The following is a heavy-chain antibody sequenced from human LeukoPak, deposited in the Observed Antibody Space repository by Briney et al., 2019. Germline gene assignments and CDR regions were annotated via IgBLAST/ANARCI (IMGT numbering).Heavy chain of an antibody. J-gene: IGHJ4*02. V-gene: IGHV1-24*01. CDR3: ATVGRNYDFWSGYWRYYFDY. D-gene: IGHD3-3*01. Sequence: ASVKVSCKVSGYTLTELSMHWVRQAPVKGLEWIVGFDPEDGETIYAQKFQGRVTMTEDTSTDTAYMELSSLRSEDTAVYYCATVGRNYDFWSGYWRYYFDYWGQGTLVTVSS. CDR2: FDPEDGET. CDR1: GYTLTELS.